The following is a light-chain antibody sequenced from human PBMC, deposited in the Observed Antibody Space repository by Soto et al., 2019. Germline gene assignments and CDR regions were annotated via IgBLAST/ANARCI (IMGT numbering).Light chain of an antibody. J-gene: IGLJ2*01. Sequence: SYELTQPPSVSVAPGKTARITCGGDNIRSKSVHWYQQKPGQAPVLVIYYDSDRPSGIPERFSGSNSGNTATLTISRVEAGDEADYYCQVWDSSSDHPYVVFGGGTKVTVL. V-gene: IGLV3-21*04. CDR1: NIRSKS. CDR2: YDS. CDR3: QVWDSSSDHPYVV.